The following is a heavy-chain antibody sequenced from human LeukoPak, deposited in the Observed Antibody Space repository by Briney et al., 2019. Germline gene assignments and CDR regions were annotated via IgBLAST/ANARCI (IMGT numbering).Heavy chain of an antibody. D-gene: IGHD6-19*01. Sequence: ASVKVSCKASGYTFASYDISWVRQAPGQGLEWMGWLSAYNGNTNYAQKLQGRVTMTIDTSTSTAYMELRSLRSDDTAVYYCAGSPGIAVAGGFDYWGQGTLVTVSS. J-gene: IGHJ4*02. CDR3: AGSPGIAVAGGFDY. CDR1: GYTFASYD. V-gene: IGHV1-18*01. CDR2: LSAYNGNT.